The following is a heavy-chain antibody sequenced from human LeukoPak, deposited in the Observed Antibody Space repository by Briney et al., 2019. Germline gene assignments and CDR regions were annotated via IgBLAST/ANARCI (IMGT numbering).Heavy chain of an antibody. J-gene: IGHJ6*03. CDR1: GFTFNSYS. CDR3: AIGLGSGWVYYYYYYYMDV. V-gene: IGHV3-21*01. D-gene: IGHD6-19*01. CDR2: ISGSNSYI. Sequence: GGSLRLSCAASGFTFNSYSMNWVRQAPGKGLEWVSSISGSNSYIYYADSMKGRFTISRDNAKNSLYLQMNSLRAEDTAVYYCAIGLGSGWVYYYYYYYMDVWGKGTTVTVSS.